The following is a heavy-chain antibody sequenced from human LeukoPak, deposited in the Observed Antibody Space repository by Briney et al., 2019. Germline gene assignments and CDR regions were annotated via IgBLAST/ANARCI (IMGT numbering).Heavy chain of an antibody. V-gene: IGHV3-23*01. CDR1: GFTFSSYN. CDR2: MSGTGVNT. J-gene: IGHJ5*02. Sequence: GGSLRLSCAASGFTFSSYNMNWVRQAPGKGLQWVSSMSGTGVNTYYADSVKGRFTISRDNSKNTLYLQMNSLRAEDTAVYYCRTDYGDYNWFDPWGQGTLVTVSS. D-gene: IGHD4-17*01. CDR3: RTDYGDYNWFDP.